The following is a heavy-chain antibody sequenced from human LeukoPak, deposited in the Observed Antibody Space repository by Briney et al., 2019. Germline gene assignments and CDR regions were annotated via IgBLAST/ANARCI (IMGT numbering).Heavy chain of an antibody. CDR1: GYTFTSYD. V-gene: IGHV1-8*01. Sequence: ASVKVSCKASGYTFTSYDINWVRQATGQGLEWMGWMNPNSGNTGYAQKFQGRVTMTRNTSISTAYMELSSLRSEDTAVYYCARGARYFDWFYAVDYYYMDVWGKGTTVTISS. J-gene: IGHJ6*03. CDR2: MNPNSGNT. CDR3: ARGARYFDWFYAVDYYYMDV. D-gene: IGHD3-9*01.